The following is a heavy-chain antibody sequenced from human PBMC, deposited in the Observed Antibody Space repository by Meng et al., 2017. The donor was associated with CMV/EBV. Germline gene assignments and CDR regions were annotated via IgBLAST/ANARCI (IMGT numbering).Heavy chain of an antibody. V-gene: IGHV3-74*01. CDR2: INSDGSST. CDR3: AREGYCSSTSCYPSDAFDI. J-gene: IGHJ3*02. Sequence: GESLKISCAASGFTFSSYWMHWVRQAPGKGLVWVSRINSDGSSTSYADSVKGRFTISRDNAKNTLYLQMNSLRAEDTAVYYCAREGYCSSTSCYPSDAFDIWGQGTMVTVSS. CDR1: GFTFSSYW. D-gene: IGHD2-2*01.